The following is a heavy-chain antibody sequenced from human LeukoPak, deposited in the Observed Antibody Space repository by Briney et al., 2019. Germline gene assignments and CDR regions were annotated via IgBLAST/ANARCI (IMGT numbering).Heavy chain of an antibody. V-gene: IGHV1-2*06. J-gene: IGHJ4*02. D-gene: IGHD6-13*01. CDR1: GYTFTGYY. Sequence: GASVKVSCKASGYTFTGYYMHWVRQAPGQGLEWMGRINPNSGGTNYAQKFQGRVTMTRDTSISTAYMELSRLRSDDTAVYCYARLGPSSRIAAAVLYYFDYWGQGTLVTVSS. CDR2: INPNSGGT. CDR3: ARLGPSSRIAAAVLYYFDY.